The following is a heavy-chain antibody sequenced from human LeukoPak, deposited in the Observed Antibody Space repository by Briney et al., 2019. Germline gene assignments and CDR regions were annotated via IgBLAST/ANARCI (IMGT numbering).Heavy chain of an antibody. Sequence: GGSLRLSCAASGFTLRDYYMSWIRQAPGKGLEWISSISSSSSYIYYADSVKGRFTISRDNAKNSLYLQMNSLRAEDTAVYYCARLGLTDYFDYWGQGTLVTVSS. V-gene: IGHV3-11*06. CDR1: GFTLRDYY. CDR3: ARLGLTDYFDY. CDR2: ISSSSSYI. J-gene: IGHJ4*02.